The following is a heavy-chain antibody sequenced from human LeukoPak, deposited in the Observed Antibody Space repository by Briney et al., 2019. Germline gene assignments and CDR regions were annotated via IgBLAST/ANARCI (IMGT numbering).Heavy chain of an antibody. CDR1: GGTFSSYA. V-gene: IGHV1-69*13. CDR2: IIPIFGTA. CDR3: ARDLGVAGTEYFDY. Sequence: GASVKVSCKASGGTFSSYAISWVRQAPGQVVEWMGGIIPIFGTANYAQKFQGRVTITADESTSTAYMELSSLRSEDTAVYYCARDLGVAGTEYFDYWGQGTLVTVSS. J-gene: IGHJ4*02. D-gene: IGHD6-19*01.